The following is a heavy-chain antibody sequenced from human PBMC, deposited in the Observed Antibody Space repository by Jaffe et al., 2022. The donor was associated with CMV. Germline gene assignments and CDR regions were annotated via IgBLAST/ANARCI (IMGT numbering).Heavy chain of an antibody. CDR3: ARHVQDVVSTIDRPFDY. J-gene: IGHJ4*02. CDR2: ISFTGTT. CDR1: GGSITTTDYY. Sequence: QLHLQESGPGLVKPSETLSLTCTVSGGSITTTDYYWGWIRQPPGKGLEWIGGISFTGTTYNSPSLKSRVTISLDTSKNQLSLRLSSVTAADTAIYYCARHVQDVVSTIDRPFDYWGQGTLVAVSS. D-gene: IGHD5-12*01. V-gene: IGHV4-39*01.